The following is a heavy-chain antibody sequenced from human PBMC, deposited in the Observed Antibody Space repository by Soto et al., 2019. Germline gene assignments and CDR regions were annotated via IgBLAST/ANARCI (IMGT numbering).Heavy chain of an antibody. Sequence: GGSLRLSCVASGFTFRNFGMHWVRQAPGKGLEWVAVISNDENIKQYADSVRGRFAIARDNSKNTLYLQVSSLRAEDTAIYYCARGLRSVLDYWGQGALVTVSS. D-gene: IGHD6-6*01. V-gene: IGHV3-33*01. CDR1: GFTFRNFG. J-gene: IGHJ4*02. CDR3: ARGLRSVLDY. CDR2: ISNDENIK.